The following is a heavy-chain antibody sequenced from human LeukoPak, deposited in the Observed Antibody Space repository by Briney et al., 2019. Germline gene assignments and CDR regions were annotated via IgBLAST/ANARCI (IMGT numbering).Heavy chain of an antibody. Sequence: GGSLRLSCAASGFTFSSYWMSWVRQAPGKGLEWVANIKQGGSEKYYVDSVKGRFTISRDNAKNSLYLQMNSLRAEDTAVYYCARPGYYDFWSGYFDYWGQGTLVTVSS. J-gene: IGHJ4*02. D-gene: IGHD3-3*01. CDR3: ARPGYYDFWSGYFDY. CDR1: GFTFSSYW. CDR2: IKQGGSEK. V-gene: IGHV3-7*01.